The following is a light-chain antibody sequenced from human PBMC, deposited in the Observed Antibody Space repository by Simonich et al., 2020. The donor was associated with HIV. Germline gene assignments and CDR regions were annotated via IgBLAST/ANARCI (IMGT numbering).Light chain of an antibody. CDR1: QSISSF. Sequence: DIQMTQSPSSLSASVGKRVTTTCRASQSISSFLNWYLQKPGKAPKLLIYAASSLQSGVPSRFSGSGSGTDFTLTISSLQREDFATYYCQQYYSNLVTFGGGTKVEIK. CDR2: AAS. J-gene: IGKJ4*01. V-gene: IGKV1-39*01. CDR3: QQYYSNLVT.